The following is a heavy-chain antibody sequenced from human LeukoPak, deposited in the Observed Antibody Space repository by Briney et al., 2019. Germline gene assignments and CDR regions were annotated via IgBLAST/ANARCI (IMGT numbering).Heavy chain of an antibody. J-gene: IGHJ5*02. D-gene: IGHD3-10*01. CDR3: AIKPPSGWFGTGWLDP. Sequence: SETLSLTCAVYGGSFSSYYWSWIRQPPGKGLEWIGYIYHSGTTHYNPSLKSRATISVDKSKNQFSLKLNSVTAADTAVYYCAIKPPSGWFGTGWLDPWGQGTLVTVSS. V-gene: IGHV4-59*12. CDR1: GGSFSSYY. CDR2: IYHSGTT.